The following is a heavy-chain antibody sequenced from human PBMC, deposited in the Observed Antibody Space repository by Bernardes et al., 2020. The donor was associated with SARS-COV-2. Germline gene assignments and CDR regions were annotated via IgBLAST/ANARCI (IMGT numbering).Heavy chain of an antibody. J-gene: IGHJ4*02. CDR1: GGSIRSSSYY. V-gene: IGHV4-39*01. CDR2: IYYSGRT. CDR3: ARGGSRATWIQLWFSPPFDY. D-gene: IGHD5-18*01. Sequence: SETLSLTCTVSGGSIRSSSYYWGWIRQPPGKGLEWIGSIYYSGRTYYNPSLKSRVTISVDTSKNQFSLKLSSVTAADTAVYYCARGGSRATWIQLWFSPPFDYWGQGTLVTVSS.